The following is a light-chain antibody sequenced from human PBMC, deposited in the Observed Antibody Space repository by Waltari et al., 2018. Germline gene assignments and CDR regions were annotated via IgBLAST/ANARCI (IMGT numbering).Light chain of an antibody. CDR2: ADR. V-gene: IGLV3-21*03. CDR1: NIGSKS. CDR3: HLCDDSDDHYV. J-gene: IGLJ1*01. Sequence: SYVLTQPPSVSVAPGKTARITCVGNNIGSKSVHWYQQKPGQAPVVVVYADRDRPSGSPERFSGSNARNTAALTITRVDAGDEADYYCHLCDDSDDHYVFGTGTKVTVL.